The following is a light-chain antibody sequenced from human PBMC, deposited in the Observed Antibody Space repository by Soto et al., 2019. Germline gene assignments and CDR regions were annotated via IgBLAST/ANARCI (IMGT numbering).Light chain of an antibody. J-gene: IGLJ2*01. V-gene: IGLV1-40*01. CDR1: SSSIGAGYE. CDR3: QSYDSSLSASV. Sequence: QAVLTQPPSVSGAPGQNITISCTGSSSSIGAGYEVHWYRQLPGTAPKLLIFSNINRPSGVPDRFSGSKSGTSAFLTITGLQAEDEADYYCQSYDSSLSASVFGGGTKLTVL. CDR2: SNI.